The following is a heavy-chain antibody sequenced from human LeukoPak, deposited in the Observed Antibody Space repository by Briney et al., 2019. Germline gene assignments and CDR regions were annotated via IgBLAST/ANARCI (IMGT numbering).Heavy chain of an antibody. J-gene: IGHJ4*02. CDR2: IYYSGST. Sequence: SETLSLTCTVSGGSISSYYWSWIQQPPGKGLEWIGYIYYSGSTNYNPSLKSRVTISVDTSKNQFSLKLSSVTAADTAVYYCARASYGSGMTGWGQGTLVTVSS. CDR3: ARASYGSGMTG. V-gene: IGHV4-59*01. D-gene: IGHD3-10*01. CDR1: GGSISSYY.